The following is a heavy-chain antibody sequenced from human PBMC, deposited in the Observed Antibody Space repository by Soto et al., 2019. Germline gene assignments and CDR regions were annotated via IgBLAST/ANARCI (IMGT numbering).Heavy chain of an antibody. CDR3: AKGTIFGVITDNWFDP. D-gene: IGHD3-3*01. J-gene: IGHJ5*02. Sequence: ESLKISCAASGFTFSNYTMNWVRQAPWKGLEWVSSTTGSSSYIKYADSVKGRFTISRDNAENSLYLQMNSLRAEDTAVYYYAKGTIFGVITDNWFDPWGQGTLVTVSS. CDR2: TTGSSSYI. CDR1: GFTFSNYT. V-gene: IGHV3-21*01.